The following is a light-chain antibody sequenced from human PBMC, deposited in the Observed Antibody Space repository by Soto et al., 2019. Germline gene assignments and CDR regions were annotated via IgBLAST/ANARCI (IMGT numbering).Light chain of an antibody. J-gene: IGKJ2*01. CDR3: QQYNNWPLT. CDR2: DTS. CDR1: QSVSSN. Sequence: EIVMTHSPGTLSVSPGESATLSCRASQSVSSNLAWYQQKPGQAPRLLIYDTSTRATGVPARFSGSGSGTEFTLTSSSLQSVDFAVYYCQQYNNWPLTFGQGTKLEIK. V-gene: IGKV3-15*01.